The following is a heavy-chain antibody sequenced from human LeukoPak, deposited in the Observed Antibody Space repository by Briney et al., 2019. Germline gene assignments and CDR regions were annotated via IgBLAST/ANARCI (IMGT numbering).Heavy chain of an antibody. V-gene: IGHV4-4*02. CDR2: IYHSGST. CDR3: AGGEGIPVTYYYYYYYMDV. Sequence: PSETLSLTCAVSGGSISRSNWWSWVRQPPGKGLEWIGEIYHSGSTNYNPSLKSRVTISVDKSKNQFSLKLSSVTAADTAVYYCAGGEGIPVTYYYYYYYMDVWGKGTTVTISS. D-gene: IGHD1-26*01. J-gene: IGHJ6*03. CDR1: GGSISRSNW.